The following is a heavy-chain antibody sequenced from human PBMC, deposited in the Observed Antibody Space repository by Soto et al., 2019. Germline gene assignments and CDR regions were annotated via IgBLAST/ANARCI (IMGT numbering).Heavy chain of an antibody. Sequence: SVNVSCKASGGTFSSYTISWVRQAPGQGLEWMGRIIPILGIANYAQKFQGRVTITADKSTSTAYTELSSLRSEDTAVYYCARPLLGYCSSTSCPGADAFDIWGQGTMVTVSS. J-gene: IGHJ3*02. CDR3: ARPLLGYCSSTSCPGADAFDI. D-gene: IGHD2-2*01. V-gene: IGHV1-69*02. CDR2: IIPILGIA. CDR1: GGTFSSYT.